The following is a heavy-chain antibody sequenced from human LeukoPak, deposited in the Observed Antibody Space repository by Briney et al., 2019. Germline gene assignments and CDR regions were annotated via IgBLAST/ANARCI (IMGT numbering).Heavy chain of an antibody. J-gene: IGHJ5*02. CDR1: GGSISSYY. CDR2: IYTSGST. CDR3: AHEKTTVTTGWFDP. V-gene: IGHV4-4*07. D-gene: IGHD4-17*01. Sequence: PSETLSLTCTVSGGSISSYYWSWIRQPAGKGLEWIGRIYTSGSTNYNPSLKSRVTMSVDTSKNQFSLKLSSVTAADTAVYYCAHEKTTVTTGWFDPWGQGTLVTVSS.